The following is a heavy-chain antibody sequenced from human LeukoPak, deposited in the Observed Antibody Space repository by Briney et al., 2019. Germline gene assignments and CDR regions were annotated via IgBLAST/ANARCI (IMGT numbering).Heavy chain of an antibody. V-gene: IGHV3-33*01. CDR1: GFTFSSYG. J-gene: IGHJ4*02. CDR3: AREDGSSSRTYFDY. D-gene: IGHD6-13*01. Sequence: GGSLRLSCAASGFTFSSYGMHWVRQAPGKGLEWVAVIWYDGSNKYYADSVKGRFTISRDNSKNTLYLQMNSLRAEDAAVYYCAREDGSSSRTYFDYWGQGTLVTVSS. CDR2: IWYDGSNK.